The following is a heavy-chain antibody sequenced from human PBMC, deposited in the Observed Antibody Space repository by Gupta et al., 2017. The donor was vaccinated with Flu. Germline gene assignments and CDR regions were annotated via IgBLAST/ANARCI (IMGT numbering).Heavy chain of an antibody. CDR3: ARVGEAVAASYYGMDV. CDR1: GGSISSYY. Sequence: QVQLQESGPGLVKPSETLSLTCTVSGGSISSYYWSWIRQPPGKGLEWIGYIYYSGSTNYNPSLKSRVTISVDTSKNQFSLKLSSVTAADTAVYYCARVGEAVAASYYGMDVWGQGTTVTVSS. J-gene: IGHJ6*02. D-gene: IGHD6-19*01. CDR2: IYYSGST. V-gene: IGHV4-59*01.